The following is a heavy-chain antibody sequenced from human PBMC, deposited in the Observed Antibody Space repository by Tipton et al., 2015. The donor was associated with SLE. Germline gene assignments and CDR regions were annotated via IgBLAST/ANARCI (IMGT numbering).Heavy chain of an antibody. CDR1: GFTFSSYA. J-gene: IGHJ3*01. Sequence: QLVQSGGGVVQPGRSLRLSCAASGFTFSSYAVHWVRQAPGKGLEWVAVISYDGGNKYYADSVKGRFTISRDNSKNTLYLQMNSLRAEDTAVYYCARARGAFDFWGQGTMVTVSS. CDR3: ARARGAFDF. CDR2: ISYDGGNK. V-gene: IGHV3-30*04.